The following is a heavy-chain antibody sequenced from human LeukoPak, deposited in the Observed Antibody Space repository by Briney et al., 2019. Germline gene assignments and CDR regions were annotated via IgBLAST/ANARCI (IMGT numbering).Heavy chain of an antibody. CDR2: IRFDGSNY. J-gene: IGHJ4*01. D-gene: IGHD5-18*01. CDR1: GFTFSSYG. V-gene: IGHV3-30*02. CDR3: AKDLSGGYHSYYFGC. Sequence: GGSLRLSCAASGFTFSSYGMHWVRQAPGKGLEWVAFIRFDGSNYYYIDSVKGRFTISRDNSKNTLYLQMNSLSNEDTAVYFCAKDLSGGYHSYYFGCWGQGTPVTVSA.